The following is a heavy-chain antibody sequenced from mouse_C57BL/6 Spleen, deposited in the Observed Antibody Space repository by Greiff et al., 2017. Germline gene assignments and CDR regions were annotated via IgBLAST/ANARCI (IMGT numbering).Heavy chain of an antibody. D-gene: IGHD1-1*01. J-gene: IGHJ3*01. CDR2: ISYSGST. V-gene: IGHV3-1*01. CDR1: GYSITSGYD. Sequence: EVKLMESGPGMVKPSQSLSLTCTVTGYSITSGYDWHWIRHFPGNKLEWMGYISYSGSTNYNPSLKSRISITHDTSKNHFFLKLNSVTTEDTATYYCANNYYGGWFAYWGQGTLVTVSA. CDR3: ANNYYGGWFAY.